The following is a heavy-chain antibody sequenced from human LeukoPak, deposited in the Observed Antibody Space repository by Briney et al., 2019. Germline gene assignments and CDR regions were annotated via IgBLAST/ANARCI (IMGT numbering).Heavy chain of an antibody. V-gene: IGHV1-58*01. CDR1: GFTFTSSA. D-gene: IGHD1-26*01. Sequence: SVKASCKASGFTFTSSAVQWVRQARGQRLEWIGWIVVGSGNTNYAQKFQERVTITRDMSTSTAYMELSSLRSEDTAVYYCAADSDSGSYFRGGYYYYYMDVWGKGTTVTVSS. CDR2: IVVGSGNT. CDR3: AADSDSGSYFRGGYYYYYMDV. J-gene: IGHJ6*03.